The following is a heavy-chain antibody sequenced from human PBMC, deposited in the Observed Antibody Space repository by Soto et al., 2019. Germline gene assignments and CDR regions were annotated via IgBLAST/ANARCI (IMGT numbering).Heavy chain of an antibody. V-gene: IGHV3-30-3*01. CDR2: ISYDGSNK. Sequence: PGGSLRLSCAASGFTFSSYAMHWVRQAPGKGLEWVAVISYDGSNKYYADSVKGRFTISRDNSKNTLYLQMNSLRAEDTAVYYCARDFEPDWYYDSSGYIDYWGQGTLVTVSS. J-gene: IGHJ4*02. CDR3: ARDFEPDWYYDSSGYIDY. D-gene: IGHD3-22*01. CDR1: GFTFSSYA.